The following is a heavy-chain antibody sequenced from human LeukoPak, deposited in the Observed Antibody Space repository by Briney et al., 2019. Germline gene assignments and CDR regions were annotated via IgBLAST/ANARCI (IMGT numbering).Heavy chain of an antibody. J-gene: IGHJ4*02. Sequence: PSETLSLTCTVSGGSISSSRFNWGWIRQTPGKGLEWIGTIYHNGDTYHNPSLKSRVTMSRDTSNNQFSLKLTSVIAADTAVYYCARGYYDSSGFSEPTFDYWGQGTLVTVSS. CDR3: ARGYYDSSGFSEPTFDY. D-gene: IGHD3-22*01. V-gene: IGHV4-39*07. CDR1: GGSISSSRFN. CDR2: IYHNGDT.